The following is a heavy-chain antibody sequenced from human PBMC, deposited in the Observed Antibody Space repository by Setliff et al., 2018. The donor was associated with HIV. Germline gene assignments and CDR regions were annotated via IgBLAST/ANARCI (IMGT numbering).Heavy chain of an antibody. CDR2: ISSSGSTI. V-gene: IGHV3-48*03. D-gene: IGHD1-26*01. CDR1: GFTFSGEE. Sequence: GGSLRLSCAASGFTFSGEERNGVRQAPGKGLEGVSHISSSGSTIYYADSVKGRFTISRDNAKNSLFLQMNRLRAEDTAVYYCARSSTLPWELPYFDYWGQGTLVTVSS. J-gene: IGHJ4*02. CDR3: ARSSTLPWELPYFDY.